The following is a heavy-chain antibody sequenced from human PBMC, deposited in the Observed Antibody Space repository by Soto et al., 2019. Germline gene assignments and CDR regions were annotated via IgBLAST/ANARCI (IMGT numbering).Heavy chain of an antibody. J-gene: IGHJ5*01. CDR2: VKSQIDGGTT. Sequence: EVQLVESGGGSVNPGGSVRLSCAASGFTFTDAWMNWVRQVPGEGLEWVGHVKSQIDGGTTDSAAALDGRVTISRDDLKNMVYLQMNRLRTDDTAVYYCATGSARFDFWGQGTLVTVSS. D-gene: IGHD6-6*01. CDR1: GFTFTDAW. CDR3: ATGSARFDF. V-gene: IGHV3-15*01.